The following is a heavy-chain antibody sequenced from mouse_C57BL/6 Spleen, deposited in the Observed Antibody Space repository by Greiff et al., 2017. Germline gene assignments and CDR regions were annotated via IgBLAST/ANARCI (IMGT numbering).Heavy chain of an antibody. CDR1: GFNIKDYY. J-gene: IGHJ2*01. D-gene: IGHD2-1*01. Sequence: VHLQQSGAELVRPGASVKLSCTASGFNIKDYYMHWVKQRPEQGLEWIGRLDPEEGDTEYAPKFQGKATMTADTSSNTAYLQLSSLTSEDTAVYYCTTDGNYPWDYWGQGTTLTVSS. CDR2: LDPEEGDT. CDR3: TTDGNYPWDY. V-gene: IGHV14-1*01.